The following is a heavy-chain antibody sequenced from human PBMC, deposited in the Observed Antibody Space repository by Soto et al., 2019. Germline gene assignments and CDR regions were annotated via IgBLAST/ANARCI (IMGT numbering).Heavy chain of an antibody. D-gene: IGHD3-10*01. CDR3: ARARYGSGRYYDYYYYGMDV. Sequence: SETLSLTCAVSGYSISSGSSWGWIRQPPGRGLEWIGTIYHSGSIYYNPSLKSRVAMSVDTSRNQFSLNLNSVTAADTAVYYCARARYGSGRYYDYYYYGMDVWGQGTTVTVSS. CDR2: IYHSGSI. J-gene: IGHJ6*02. CDR1: GYSISSGSS. V-gene: IGHV4-38-2*01.